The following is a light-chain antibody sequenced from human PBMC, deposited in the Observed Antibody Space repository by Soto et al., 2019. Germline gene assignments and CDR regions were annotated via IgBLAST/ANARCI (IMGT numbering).Light chain of an antibody. V-gene: IGLV2-11*01. CDR2: DVS. CDR3: CSYAGTYSPV. J-gene: IGLJ3*02. Sequence: QSALTQPRSVFGSPGQSVTISCTGASSDVGAYNFVSWYQHNPGRAPKLMIFDVSARPSGVPDRFSGSKSGNTASLTISGLQAEDEADYYCCSYAGTYSPVFGGGTKVTVL. CDR1: SSDVGAYNF.